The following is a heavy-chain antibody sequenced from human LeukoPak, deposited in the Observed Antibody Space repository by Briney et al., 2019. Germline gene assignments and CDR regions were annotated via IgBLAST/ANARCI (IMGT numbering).Heavy chain of an antibody. CDR3: ARDGYCSGSSCYSTTDY. CDR1: GFAFSSYS. CDR2: ISSSSSTI. J-gene: IGHJ4*02. D-gene: IGHD2-15*01. V-gene: IGHV3-48*04. Sequence: GGSLRLSCAASGFAFSSYSMNWVRQVPGKGLEWVSYISSSSSTIYYADSVKGRFTISRDNAKNSLYLQMNSLRAEDTAVYYCARDGYCSGSSCYSTTDYWGQGTLVTVSS.